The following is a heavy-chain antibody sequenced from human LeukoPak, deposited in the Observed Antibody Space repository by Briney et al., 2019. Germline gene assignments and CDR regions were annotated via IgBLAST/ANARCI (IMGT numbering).Heavy chain of an antibody. CDR3: ARGYDFWSGYWSQSDY. V-gene: IGHV3-64*01. D-gene: IGHD3-3*01. Sequence: GGSLRLSCAASGFTFSSYAMHWVRQAPGKGLEYVSAISSNGGSTYYANSVKGRFTISRDNSKNTLYLQMGSLRAEDMAVYYCARGYDFWSGYWSQSDYWGQGTLVTVSS. CDR2: ISSNGGST. CDR1: GFTFSSYA. J-gene: IGHJ4*02.